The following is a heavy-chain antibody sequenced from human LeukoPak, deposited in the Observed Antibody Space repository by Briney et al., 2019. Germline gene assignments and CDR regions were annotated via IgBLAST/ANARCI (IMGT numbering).Heavy chain of an antibody. Sequence: ASVKVSCKASGGTFSSYAINWVRQAPGQGLEWMGRIIPILGIANYAQKFQGRVTITADKSTSTAYMELSSLRSEDTAVYYCARASRKSGYSSSCFDYWGQGTLVTVSS. CDR3: ARASRKSGYSSSCFDY. CDR1: GGTFSSYA. V-gene: IGHV1-69*04. J-gene: IGHJ4*02. CDR2: IIPILGIA. D-gene: IGHD6-13*01.